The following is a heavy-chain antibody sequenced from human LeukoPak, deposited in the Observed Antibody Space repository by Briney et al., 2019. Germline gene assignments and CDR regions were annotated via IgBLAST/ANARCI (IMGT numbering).Heavy chain of an antibody. Sequence: GGSLRLSCAASGFTFSSYATSWVRQAPGKGLEWVSGISGSGGTKYYADSVKGRFTISRDNSKNILYLQVNSLRAEDTAVYYCAKDRGGDFYDAFDIWGQGTLVTVSS. V-gene: IGHV3-23*01. CDR2: ISGSGGTK. D-gene: IGHD2-21*01. CDR3: AKDRGGDFYDAFDI. CDR1: GFTFSSYA. J-gene: IGHJ3*02.